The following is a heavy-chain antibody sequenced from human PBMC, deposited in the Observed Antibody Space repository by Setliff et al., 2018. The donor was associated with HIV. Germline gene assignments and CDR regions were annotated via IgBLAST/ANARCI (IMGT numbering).Heavy chain of an antibody. D-gene: IGHD2-8*02. CDR3: ARVGSYWSTFDY. J-gene: IGHJ4*02. V-gene: IGHV7-4-1*02. Sequence: ASVKVSCKASGYTLTTYGTSWVRQAPGQGPEWMGWINTETGNPMYAQGFRGRLVFSLDTSVNTAYLQINSLKAEDTAMYYCARVGSYWSTFDYWGQGALVTVSS. CDR1: GYTLTTYG. CDR2: INTETGNP.